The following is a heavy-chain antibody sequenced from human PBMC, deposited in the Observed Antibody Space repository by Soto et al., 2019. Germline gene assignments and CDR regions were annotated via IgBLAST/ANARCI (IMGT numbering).Heavy chain of an antibody. V-gene: IGHV3-23*01. CDR1: GFTFGSYY. D-gene: IGHD3-22*01. CDR2: ISGSGDAT. Sequence: EVQLLESGGGLGQPGGSLRLSCTASGFTFGSYYMTWVRQAPGKGLEWVSAISGSGDATYYADSVEGRFVISRDNAKNTVFLQMNSLRAEDTAVYYCAKARQSGYYDSSDFWGQGTLVTVSS. CDR3: AKARQSGYYDSSDF. J-gene: IGHJ4*02.